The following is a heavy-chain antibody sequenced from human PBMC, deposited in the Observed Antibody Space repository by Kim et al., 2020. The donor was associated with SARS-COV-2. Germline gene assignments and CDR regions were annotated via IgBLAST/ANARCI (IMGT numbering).Heavy chain of an antibody. V-gene: IGHV3-23*01. CDR2: ISGSGGST. D-gene: IGHD3-9*01. CDR3: ASGSYDILTGYPLDYYYYGMDV. CDR1: GFTFSSYA. J-gene: IGHJ6*02. Sequence: GGSLRLSCAASGFTFSSYAMSWVRQAPGKGLEWVSAISGSGGSTYYADSVKGRFTISRDNSKNTLYLQMNSLRAEDTAVYYCASGSYDILTGYPLDYYYYGMDVWGQGTTVTVSS.